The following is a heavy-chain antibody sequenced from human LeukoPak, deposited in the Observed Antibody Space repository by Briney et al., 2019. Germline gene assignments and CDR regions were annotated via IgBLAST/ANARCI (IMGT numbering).Heavy chain of an antibody. CDR3: AKVLRFGDLWGVYFDY. CDR2: ISYDGSNK. Sequence: GGSLRLSCAASGFTFSSYGMHWVRQAPGKGLEWVAVISYDGSNKYYADSVKGRSTISRDNSKNTLYLQMNSLRAEDTAVYYCAKVLRFGDLWGVYFDYWGQGTLVTVSS. J-gene: IGHJ4*02. D-gene: IGHD3-10*01. V-gene: IGHV3-30*18. CDR1: GFTFSSYG.